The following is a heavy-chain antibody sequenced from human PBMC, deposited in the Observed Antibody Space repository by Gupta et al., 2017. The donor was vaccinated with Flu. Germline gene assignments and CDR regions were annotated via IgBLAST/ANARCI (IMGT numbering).Heavy chain of an antibody. CDR2: IWYDGSNK. Sequence: QVQLVESGGGVVQPGRSLRLSCAASGFTFSSYGMHWVRQAPGKGLEWVAVIWYDGSNKYYADSVKGRFTISRDNSKNTLYLQMNSLRAEDTAVYYCARERNPYSGNGMDVWGQGTTVTVSS. J-gene: IGHJ6*02. D-gene: IGHD6-13*01. V-gene: IGHV3-33*01. CDR1: GFTFSSYG. CDR3: ARERNPYSGNGMDV.